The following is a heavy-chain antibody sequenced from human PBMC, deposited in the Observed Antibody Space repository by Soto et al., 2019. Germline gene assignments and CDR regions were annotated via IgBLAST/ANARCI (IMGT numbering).Heavy chain of an antibody. D-gene: IGHD2-2*01. J-gene: IGHJ6*02. CDR1: GGSISSGGYY. CDR3: ARTGEVIVVVPAVPTGGMDV. V-gene: IGHV4-31*03. CDR2: IYYSGST. Sequence: NPSETLSLTCTVSGGSISSGGYYWSWIRQHPGKGLEWIGYIYYSGSTYYNPSLKSRVTISVDTSKNQFSLKLSSVTAADTAVYYCARTGEVIVVVPAVPTGGMDVWGQGTTVTVSS.